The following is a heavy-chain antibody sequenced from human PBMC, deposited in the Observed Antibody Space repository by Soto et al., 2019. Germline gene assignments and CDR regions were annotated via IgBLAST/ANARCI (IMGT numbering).Heavy chain of an antibody. CDR2: IIPIFGTA. CDR3: ARESSSSFDCWFDP. D-gene: IGHD6-6*01. J-gene: IGHJ5*02. CDR1: GGTFSSYA. Sequence: QVQLVQSGAEVKKPGSSVKVSCKASGGTFSSYAISWVRQAPGQGLEWMGGIIPIFGTANYAQKFQGRVTITADESTSTADMELSSLRSEDTAVYYCARESSSSFDCWFDPWGQGTLVTVSS. V-gene: IGHV1-69*01.